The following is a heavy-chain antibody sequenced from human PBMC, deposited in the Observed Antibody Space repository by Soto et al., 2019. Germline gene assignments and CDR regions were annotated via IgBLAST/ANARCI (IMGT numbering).Heavy chain of an antibody. Sequence: EVQLVQSGAEVKKPGESLKISCKGSGYSFTSYWIGWVRQMPGKGLEWMGIIYPGDSDTRYSPSFQGQVTISADKSISTAYLQWSSLKASYTAMYYCARLKRDGYNYSPLYYWGQGTLVTVSS. D-gene: IGHD5-12*01. CDR3: ARLKRDGYNYSPLYY. J-gene: IGHJ4*02. CDR1: GYSFTSYW. V-gene: IGHV5-51*03. CDR2: IYPGDSDT.